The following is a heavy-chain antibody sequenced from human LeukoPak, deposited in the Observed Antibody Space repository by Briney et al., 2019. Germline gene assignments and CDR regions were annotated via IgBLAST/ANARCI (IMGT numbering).Heavy chain of an antibody. CDR1: GFTFSSYA. CDR3: AKDLLTYYYDSSGSH. CDR2: ISGSGGST. Sequence: GGSLRLSCAASGFTFSSYAMSWVRQAPGKVLEWVSAISGSGGSTYYADSVKGRFTISRDNSKNTLYLQMNSLRAEDTAVYHCAKDLLTYYYDSSGSHWGQGTLVTVSS. D-gene: IGHD3-22*01. J-gene: IGHJ4*02. V-gene: IGHV3-23*01.